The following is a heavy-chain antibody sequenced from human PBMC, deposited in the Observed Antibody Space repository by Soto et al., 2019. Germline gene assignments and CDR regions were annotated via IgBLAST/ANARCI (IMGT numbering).Heavy chain of an antibody. D-gene: IGHD3-22*01. Sequence: GESLKISCAASGFTFSSYGMHWVRQAPGKGLEWVAVISYDGSNKYYADSVKGRFTISRDNSKNTLYVQMNSMRAEHTAVYYCAKDDLGDDSSGYYYVSGIGFFDYWGQGTLVTVSS. CDR1: GFTFSSYG. CDR2: ISYDGSNK. V-gene: IGHV3-30*18. CDR3: AKDDLGDDSSGYYYVSGIGFFDY. J-gene: IGHJ4*02.